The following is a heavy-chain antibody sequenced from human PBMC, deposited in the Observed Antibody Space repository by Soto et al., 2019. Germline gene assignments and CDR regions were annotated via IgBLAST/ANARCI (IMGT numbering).Heavy chain of an antibody. CDR2: IWYDGSNK. D-gene: IGHD6-13*01. V-gene: IGHV3-33*01. J-gene: IGHJ5*02. CDR1: GFTFSSYG. CDR3: ARDSSAAAGNNWFDP. Sequence: GGSLRLSCAASGFTFSSYGMHWVRQAPGKGLEWVAVIWYDGSNKYYADSVKGRFTISRDNSKNTLYLQMNSLRAEDTAVYYCARDSSAAAGNNWFDPWGQGTLVTVSS.